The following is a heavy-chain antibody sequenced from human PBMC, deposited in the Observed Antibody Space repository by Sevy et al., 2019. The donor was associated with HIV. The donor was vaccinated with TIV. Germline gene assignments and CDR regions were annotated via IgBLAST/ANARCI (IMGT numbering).Heavy chain of an antibody. CDR3: ARWDCSSTSCPFDY. CDR2: INPNSGGT. D-gene: IGHD2-2*01. V-gene: IGHV1-2*02. J-gene: IGHJ4*02. CDR1: GYTFTGYY. Sequence: ASVKVSCKASGYTFTGYYMHWVRQAPGQGLEWMGWINPNSGGTNYAQKFQGRVTMTRDTSISTAYMELCRLRSDDTAVYYCARWDCSSTSCPFDYWGQGTLVTVSS.